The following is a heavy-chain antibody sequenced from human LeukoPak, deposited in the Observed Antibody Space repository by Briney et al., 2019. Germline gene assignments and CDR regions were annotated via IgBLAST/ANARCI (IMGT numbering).Heavy chain of an antibody. D-gene: IGHD3-10*01. CDR3: ARDLLWFGDRRAFDI. Sequence: SETLSLTCTVSGGSISSSSYYWGWIRQPPGKGLEWIGSIYYSGSTYYNPSLKSRVTISVDTSKNQFSLKLSSVTAADTAVYYCARDLLWFGDRRAFDIWGQGTMVTVSS. V-gene: IGHV4-39*07. CDR2: IYYSGST. CDR1: GGSISSSSYY. J-gene: IGHJ3*02.